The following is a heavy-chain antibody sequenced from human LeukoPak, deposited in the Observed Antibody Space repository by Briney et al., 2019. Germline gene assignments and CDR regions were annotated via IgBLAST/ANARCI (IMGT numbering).Heavy chain of an antibody. CDR2: IIPIFGTA. D-gene: IGHD6-13*01. Sequence: SVTVSCKASGGTFSSYAISWVRQAPGQGLEWMGGIIPIFGTANYAQKFQGRVTITADKSTSTAYMELSNLRSEDTAVYYCASQTREQQLVHSGNYYFDYWGQGTLVTVSS. CDR3: ASQTREQQLVHSGNYYFDY. J-gene: IGHJ4*02. CDR1: GGTFSSYA. V-gene: IGHV1-69*06.